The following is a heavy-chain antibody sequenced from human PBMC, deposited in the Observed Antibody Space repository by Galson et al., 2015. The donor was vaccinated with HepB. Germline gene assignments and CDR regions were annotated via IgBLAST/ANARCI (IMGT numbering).Heavy chain of an antibody. J-gene: IGHJ4*02. V-gene: IGHV3-74*01. CDR3: ARPRLRYFDSFDL. CDR2: INTDGSRA. Sequence: SLRLSCAASDFTFIAYWMHWVRQAPGKGLVWVSGINTDGSRANYADSVKGRFTISRDNAKNTAYLKMSSLRVEDTAIYYCARPRLRYFDSFDLWGQGILVTVSS. D-gene: IGHD3-9*01. CDR1: DFTFIAYW.